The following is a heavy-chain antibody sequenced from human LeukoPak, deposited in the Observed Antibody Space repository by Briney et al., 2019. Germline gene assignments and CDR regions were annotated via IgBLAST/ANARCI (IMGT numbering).Heavy chain of an antibody. J-gene: IGHJ6*02. CDR3: AGQNYYYYGMDV. V-gene: IGHV4-31*03. Sequence: SETLSLTCTVSGGSISSGGYYWSWIRQHPGKGLEWIGYIYYSGSTYYNPSLKCRVTISVDTSKNQFSLKLSSVTAADTAVYYCAGQNYYYYGMDVWGQGTTVTVSS. CDR1: GGSISSGGYY. CDR2: IYYSGST.